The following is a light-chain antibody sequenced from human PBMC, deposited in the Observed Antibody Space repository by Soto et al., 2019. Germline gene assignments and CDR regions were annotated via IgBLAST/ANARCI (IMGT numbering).Light chain of an antibody. CDR3: CSLTTSHTYV. CDR2: HVT. CDR1: SSDIGHYDY. V-gene: IGLV2-14*03. Sequence: QSALTQPASVSGSPGQSITISCTGTSSDIGHYDYVSWYQQHPGKAPKLMIYHVTYRPSGVSNRYSGSKSGNSASLTISGPQADDEADYYCCSLTTSHTYVFGSGTKATVL. J-gene: IGLJ1*01.